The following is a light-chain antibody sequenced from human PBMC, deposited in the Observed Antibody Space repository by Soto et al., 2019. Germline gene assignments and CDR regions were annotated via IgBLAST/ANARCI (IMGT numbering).Light chain of an antibody. Sequence: EIVLTQSPATLSLSPGERATLSCRASQSVSSYLAWYQQKPGQAPRLLIYDASNRATGIPARFSGSGSGTDFTLTISSLEPEDFAVYLCHQYGTLPFTFGEGTKVEIK. CDR2: DAS. CDR3: HQYGTLPFT. V-gene: IGKV3-11*01. CDR1: QSVSSY. J-gene: IGKJ4*01.